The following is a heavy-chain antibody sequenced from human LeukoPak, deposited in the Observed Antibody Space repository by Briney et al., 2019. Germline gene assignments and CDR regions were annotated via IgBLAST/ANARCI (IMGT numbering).Heavy chain of an antibody. CDR2: INHSGST. D-gene: IGHD3-10*01. Sequence: SETLSLTCAVYGGSFSGYYWSWIRQPPGKGLEWIGEINHSGSTNYNPSLKSRVAISVDTSKNQFSLKLSSVTAADTAVYYCARGRGRFGGRQRPDFDYWGQGTLVTVSS. CDR1: GGSFSGYY. V-gene: IGHV4-34*01. CDR3: ARGRGRFGGRQRPDFDY. J-gene: IGHJ4*02.